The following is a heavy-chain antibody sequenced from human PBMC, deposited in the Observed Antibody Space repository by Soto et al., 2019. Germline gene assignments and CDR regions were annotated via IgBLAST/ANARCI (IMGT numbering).Heavy chain of an antibody. CDR1: GYSISSGYY. CDR3: ARDRSGATDFDS. V-gene: IGHV4-38-2*02. CDR2: LSHTGSA. J-gene: IGHJ4*02. D-gene: IGHD1-26*01. Sequence: PSETLSLTCAVSGYSISSGYYWGWIRQPPGKGLEWIGSLSHTGSAFYKPSLKSRVTISLDTSKNQFSLKVSSVTAADTAVYYCARDRSGATDFDSSGQGSLVTVSS.